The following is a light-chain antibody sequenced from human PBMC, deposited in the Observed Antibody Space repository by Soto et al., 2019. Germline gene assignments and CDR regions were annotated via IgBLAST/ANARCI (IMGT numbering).Light chain of an antibody. CDR3: QQYDNWPPIT. V-gene: IGKV3D-15*01. CDR2: GAS. J-gene: IGKJ5*01. Sequence: EIVLTHSPGTLSLSPGEIATPSCSASQSVSLTALAWYQHKPGQAPRLLIYGASFRATGIPHRFSGSGAGTEFTLTISSLQSEDFAVYYCQQYDNWPPITFGHGTRLEIK. CDR1: QSVSLTA.